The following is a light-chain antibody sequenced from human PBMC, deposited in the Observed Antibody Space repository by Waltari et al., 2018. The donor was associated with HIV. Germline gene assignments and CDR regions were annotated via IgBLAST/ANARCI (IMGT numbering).Light chain of an antibody. CDR1: SSTIGSNY. J-gene: IGLJ3*02. CDR2: TDD. CDR3: ATWDVSLSGRV. Sequence: QSALTPPPSASGPPGQRVSIFCSGGSSTIGSNYVSWYQQLPGGAPKLLIYTDDQRPSGVPDRFSGSKSGTSASLAISGLRSEDEGDYYCATWDVSLSGRVFGGGTRLTVL. V-gene: IGLV1-47*01.